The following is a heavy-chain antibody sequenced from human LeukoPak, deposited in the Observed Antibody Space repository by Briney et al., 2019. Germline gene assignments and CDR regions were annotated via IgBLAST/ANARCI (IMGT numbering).Heavy chain of an antibody. Sequence: SGTLSLTCAVSGGFISSNNWWNWVRQPPGQGLEWVGEIYHSGSTNYNPSLESRVTISVDKSKNQFSLKLSSVTAADTAVYYCARKGPYYNSLTGYYKNGLDVWGKGTTVFVSS. V-gene: IGHV4-4*02. J-gene: IGHJ6*04. CDR3: ARKGPYYNSLTGYYKNGLDV. D-gene: IGHD3-9*01. CDR1: GGFISSNNW. CDR2: IYHSGST.